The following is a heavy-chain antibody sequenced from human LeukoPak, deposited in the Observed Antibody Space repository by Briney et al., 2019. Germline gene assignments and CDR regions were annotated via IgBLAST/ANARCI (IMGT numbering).Heavy chain of an antibody. Sequence: GGSLRLSCAASGFTFSSYAMSWVRQAPGKGLEWVAVIWYDGSNKYYADSVKGRFTISRDNSKNTLYLQMNSLRAEDTAVYYCARSTVGATYDHWGQGTLVTVSS. V-gene: IGHV3-33*08. D-gene: IGHD1-26*01. J-gene: IGHJ5*02. CDR3: ARSTVGATYDH. CDR1: GFTFSSYA. CDR2: IWYDGSNK.